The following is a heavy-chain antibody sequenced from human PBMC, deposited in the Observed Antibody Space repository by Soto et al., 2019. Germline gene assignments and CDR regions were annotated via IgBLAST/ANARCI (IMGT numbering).Heavy chain of an antibody. Sequence: GGSVRLSCGASGFALTTYTMNWVRQAPGTGLEWVSSINGRSNYKYYSDSVKGRFTVSRDNAQNSLFLQMSRLGPEDTAVYYCVREDGVVGASSALDSWGQGTRVTVSS. CDR3: VREDGVVGASSALDS. D-gene: IGHD1-26*01. CDR2: INGRSNYK. J-gene: IGHJ4*02. V-gene: IGHV3-21*01. CDR1: GFALTTYT.